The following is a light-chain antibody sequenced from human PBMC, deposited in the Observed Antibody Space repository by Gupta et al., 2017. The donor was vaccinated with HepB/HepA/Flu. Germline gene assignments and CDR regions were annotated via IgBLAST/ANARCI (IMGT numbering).Light chain of an antibody. CDR3: QSYDRSLGGSV. V-gene: IGLV1-40*01. Sequence: QFVLTQPPSVSGASGQEVTISCTGSSSNIGASYDVQWYQQLQWKAPKVLIYDSSNRPSGVPERFSGSKSGTSASLAITGLQAEDEADYYCQSYDRSLGGSVFGGGTKVTVL. CDR2: DSS. J-gene: IGLJ2*01. CDR1: SSNIGASYD.